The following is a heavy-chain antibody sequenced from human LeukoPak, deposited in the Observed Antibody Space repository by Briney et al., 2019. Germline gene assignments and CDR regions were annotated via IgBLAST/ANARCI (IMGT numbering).Heavy chain of an antibody. CDR1: GFTFSDYY. D-gene: IGHD3-9*01. Sequence: GGSLTLSCAASGFTFSDYYMRWIRQPPGKGLEWVSYISSSSSHKHYAASVKGRFTISKDNATKSLYLQLNSLSAEDPALHYCARDYDILTGYCRGGFDYWGQGTLVTVSS. J-gene: IGHJ4*02. CDR2: ISSSSSHK. V-gene: IGHV3-11*05. CDR3: ARDYDILTGYCRGGFDY.